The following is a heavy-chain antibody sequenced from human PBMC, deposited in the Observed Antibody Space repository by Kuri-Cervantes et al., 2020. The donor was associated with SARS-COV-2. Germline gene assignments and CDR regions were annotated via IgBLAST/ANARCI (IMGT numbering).Heavy chain of an antibody. CDR1: GFTFSSYS. D-gene: IGHD4-11*01. CDR2: IKSKTDGGTT. J-gene: IGHJ3*01. CDR3: TTTIVPR. V-gene: IGHV3-15*01. Sequence: GESLKISCAASGFTFSSYSMNWVRQAPGKGLEWVGRIKSKTDGGTTDYAAPVKGRFTISRDDTKSTLYLQMNSLKTEDTAVYYCTTTIVPRWGQGTMVTVSS.